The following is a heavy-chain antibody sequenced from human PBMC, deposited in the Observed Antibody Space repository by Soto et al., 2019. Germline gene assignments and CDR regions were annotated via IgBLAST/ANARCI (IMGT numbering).Heavy chain of an antibody. Sequence: SGPTLVNPTQTLTLTCTFSGFSLSTSGMCVSWIRQPPGKALEWLALIDWDDDKYYSTSLKTRLTISKDTSKNQVVLTMTNMDHVDTPTYYCAPSDFWSGTEYYYYGMDVWGQGTTVTVSS. D-gene: IGHD3-3*01. V-gene: IGHV2-70*01. CDR1: GFSLSTSGMC. CDR3: APSDFWSGTEYYYYGMDV. J-gene: IGHJ6*02. CDR2: IDWDDDK.